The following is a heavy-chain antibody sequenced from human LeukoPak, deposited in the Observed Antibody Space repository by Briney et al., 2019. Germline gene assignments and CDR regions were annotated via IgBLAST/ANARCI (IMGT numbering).Heavy chain of an antibody. Sequence: ASVKVSCKASGYTFTSYGISWVRQAPGQGLEWMGWISAYNGNTNYAQMLQGRVTMTTDTSTSTAYMELRSLRSDDTAVYYCARVGIAAAGSLYYDYVWGSPPNYGMDVWGQGTTVTVSS. CDR1: GYTFTSYG. V-gene: IGHV1-18*01. D-gene: IGHD3-16*01. CDR2: ISAYNGNT. CDR3: ARVGIAAAGSLYYDYVWGSPPNYGMDV. J-gene: IGHJ6*02.